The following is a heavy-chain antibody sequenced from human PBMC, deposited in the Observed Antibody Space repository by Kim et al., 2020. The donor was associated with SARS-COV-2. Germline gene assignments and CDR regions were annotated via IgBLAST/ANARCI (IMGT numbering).Heavy chain of an antibody. J-gene: IGHJ6*02. CDR2: ISGSSSYI. D-gene: IGHD2-2*01. V-gene: IGHV3-21*01. CDR1: GFTFSTYS. CDR3: ARDVFQLPHHYGLDV. Sequence: GGSLRLSCAASGFTFSTYSMNWVRQAPGKGLEWVSCISGSSSYIYYADSVKGRFTISRDNAKNSLYLQMNSLRAEDTAVYYCARDVFQLPHHYGLDVWG.